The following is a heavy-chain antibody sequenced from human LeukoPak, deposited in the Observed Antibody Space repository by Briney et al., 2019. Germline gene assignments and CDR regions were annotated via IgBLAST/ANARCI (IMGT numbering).Heavy chain of an antibody. J-gene: IGHJ4*02. V-gene: IGHV4-4*08. D-gene: IGHD3-10*01. CDR2: IANGRT. CDR1: GDAISTYY. CDR3: ARDKAHTYGYYFDP. Sequence: SETLSLTCTVSGDAISTYYYSWIRQTPGKGLEWIGHIANGRTDYNPSLKSRVIISVDTSKNQISLKLTSVTAADTAIYYCARDKAHTYGYYFDPWGQGTQVLVSS.